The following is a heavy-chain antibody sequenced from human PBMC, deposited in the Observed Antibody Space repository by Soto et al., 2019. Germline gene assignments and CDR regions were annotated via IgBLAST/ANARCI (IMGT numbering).Heavy chain of an antibody. CDR2: IYHSGST. D-gene: IGHD5-18*01. V-gene: IGHV4-59*01. CDR1: AGSISSYY. CDR3: ARYSYGYEGREY. J-gene: IGHJ4*02. Sequence: KPSETLSLTCTVSAGSISSYYWSWIRQPPGRGLEWIGYIYHSGSTSYNPSLKSRVTISVDTSRNQFSLRLSSVTAADTAVYYCARYSYGYEGREYWGQGTLVTVSS.